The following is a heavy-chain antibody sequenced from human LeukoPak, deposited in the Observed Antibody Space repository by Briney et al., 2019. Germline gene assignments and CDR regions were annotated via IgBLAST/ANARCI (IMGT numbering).Heavy chain of an antibody. V-gene: IGHV4-34*01. D-gene: IGHD3-10*01. CDR1: GGSFSGYY. CDR3: ARGPRLWFGDRSWFDY. CDR2: INHSGST. Sequence: SETLSLTCAVYGGSFSGYYWSWIRQPPGKGLEWIGEINHSGSTNYNPSLKSRVTISVDTSKNKFSLKLSSVTAADTAVYYCARGPRLWFGDRSWFDYWGQGTLVTVSS. J-gene: IGHJ4*02.